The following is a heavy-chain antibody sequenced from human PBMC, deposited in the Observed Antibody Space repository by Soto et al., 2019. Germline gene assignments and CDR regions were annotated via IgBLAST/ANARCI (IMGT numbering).Heavy chain of an antibody. J-gene: IGHJ4*02. CDR1: GGTFSSYS. Sequence: QVQMVQSGAEVKKPGSSVKLSCKASGGTFSSYSFNWVRHAPGQGLEWMGEIIPIFDTANYAQKFQGRVTITADESTSTAYMELSSLRSEDTAVYYGAGDGGRHSGGIDYCGQGTLVTVYS. V-gene: IGHV1-69*01. CDR3: AGDGGRHSGGIDY. CDR2: IIPIFDTA. D-gene: IGHD1-26*01.